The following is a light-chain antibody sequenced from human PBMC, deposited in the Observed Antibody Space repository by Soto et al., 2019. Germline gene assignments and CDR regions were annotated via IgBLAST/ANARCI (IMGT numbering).Light chain of an antibody. CDR1: QTINNW. Sequence: DIXXXXXPXTLSASVGDRVTISCRVSQTINNWLGWLQQKPGKAPKLLIYKVSTLESGVPSRFSGSGSGTEFTLTIDGLQTDDFATYYCQQYNNYPWTFGQGTRVEIK. CDR2: KVS. J-gene: IGKJ1*01. CDR3: QQYNNYPWT. V-gene: IGKV1-5*03.